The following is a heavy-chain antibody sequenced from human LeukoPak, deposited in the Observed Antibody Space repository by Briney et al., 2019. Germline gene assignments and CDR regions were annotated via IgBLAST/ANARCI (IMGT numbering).Heavy chain of an antibody. CDR3: ARDIAIAARPGGLYYYYYCMDV. CDR1: GGTFSSYA. CDR2: IIPIFGTA. J-gene: IGHJ6*03. V-gene: IGHV1-69*01. D-gene: IGHD6-6*01. Sequence: ASVKLSCKVSGGTFSSYAISWVRHAPGQGLEWMGGIIPIFGTANYAQKFQGRVTITADESTNTAYMELSSLGSEDTAVYYCARDIAIAARPGGLYYYYYCMDVWGKGTTVTVSS.